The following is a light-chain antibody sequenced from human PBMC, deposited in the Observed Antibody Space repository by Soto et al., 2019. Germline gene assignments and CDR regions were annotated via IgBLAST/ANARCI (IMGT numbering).Light chain of an antibody. V-gene: IGLV2-14*01. CDR3: SSYTSSSTLYV. J-gene: IGLJ1*01. CDR2: DVS. CDR1: SRDVGGYNY. Sequence: QSSLTQPSSGYGVPGQASSISTPGTSRDVGGYNYVSWYQQHPGKAPKLMIYDVSNRPSGVSNRFSGSKSGNTASLTISGLQAEDEADYYCSSYTSSSTLYVFGTGTKVTVL.